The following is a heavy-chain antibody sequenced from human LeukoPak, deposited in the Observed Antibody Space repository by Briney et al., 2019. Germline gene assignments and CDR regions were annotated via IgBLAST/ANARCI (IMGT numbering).Heavy chain of an antibody. V-gene: IGHV1-2*02. Sequence: ASVKVSCKTSGYTFTDYYIHWVRQAPGQGLEWMGWINTKTGRTSFARTFQGRVTLTRDPSITTVYMDMVWLTSDDTAIYFCARADFIDAGPYVIAPWGQGTLVTVSS. J-gene: IGHJ5*02. CDR3: ARADFIDAGPYVIAP. CDR2: INTKTGRT. D-gene: IGHD3-3*01. CDR1: GYTFTDYY.